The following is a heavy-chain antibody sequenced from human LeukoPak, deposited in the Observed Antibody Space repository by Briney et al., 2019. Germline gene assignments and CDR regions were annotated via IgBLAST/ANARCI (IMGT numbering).Heavy chain of an antibody. CDR3: TQPEDAFDI. CDR2: VSTKTGKT. Sequence: ASVKVSCKASGYTFTTDGISWVRQAPGHGPEWMGWVSTKTGKTNYAQKLQGRVTMTAETPTSTAYMELRSLRSEDTAVYYCTQPEDAFDIWGQGTMVTVSS. CDR1: GYTFTTDG. V-gene: IGHV1-18*01. D-gene: IGHD5-18*01. J-gene: IGHJ3*02.